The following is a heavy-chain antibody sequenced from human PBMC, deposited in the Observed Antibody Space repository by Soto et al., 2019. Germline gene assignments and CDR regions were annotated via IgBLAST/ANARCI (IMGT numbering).Heavy chain of an antibody. J-gene: IGHJ4*02. Sequence: ASVKVSCKASGGTFSSYAISGVRQAPGQEREWMGGIIPILGTANYAQKFQGRVTITAEKSTRTAYMELSSLRSEDRAGYYRGRQKPDYDILDYWGQGTLVTVSS. CDR3: GRQKPDYDILDY. CDR1: GGTFSSYA. V-gene: IGHV1-69*06. D-gene: IGHD3-9*01. CDR2: IIPILGTA.